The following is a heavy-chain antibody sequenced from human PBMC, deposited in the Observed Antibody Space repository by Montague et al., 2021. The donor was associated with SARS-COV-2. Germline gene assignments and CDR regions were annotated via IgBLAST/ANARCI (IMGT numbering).Heavy chain of an antibody. CDR2: TYTSGST. Sequence: TLSLTCTVSGGSISSGSYYWSWIRQPAGKGLEWLGRTYTSGSTNYNPSLKSRVTISVDTSKNQFSLKLSSVTAADTAVYYCARGFRQLVIFDCYCYGMDVWGQGTTVTVSS. CDR3: ARGFRQLVIFDCYCYGMDV. V-gene: IGHV4-61*02. D-gene: IGHD3-9*01. CDR1: GGSISSGSYY. J-gene: IGHJ6*02.